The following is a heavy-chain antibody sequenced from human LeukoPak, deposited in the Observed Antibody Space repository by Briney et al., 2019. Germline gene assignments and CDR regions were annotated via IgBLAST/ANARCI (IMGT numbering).Heavy chain of an antibody. V-gene: IGHV3-30-3*01. CDR3: ARGLGSSWYSSHY. D-gene: IGHD6-13*01. CDR2: ISYDGSNK. Sequence: GGSLRLSCAASGNYWMHWVRQAPGKGLEWVAVISYDGSNKYYADSVKGRFTISRDNSKNTLYLQMNSLRAEDTAVYYCARGLGSSWYSSHYWGQGTLVTVSS. CDR1: GNYW. J-gene: IGHJ4*02.